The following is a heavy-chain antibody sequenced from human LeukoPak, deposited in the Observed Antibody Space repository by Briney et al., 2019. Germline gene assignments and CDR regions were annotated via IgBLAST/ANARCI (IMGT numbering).Heavy chain of an antibody. Sequence: GGSLRLSCAASGFTFSSYSMNWVRQAPGKGLEWVSSISSSSYIYYADSVKGRFTISRDNAKNSLYLQMNSLRAEDTAVYYCARVWSITMVRGVIYYFDYWGQGTLVTVSS. CDR1: GFTFSSYS. J-gene: IGHJ4*02. CDR3: ARVWSITMVRGVIYYFDY. D-gene: IGHD3-10*01. CDR2: ISSSSYI. V-gene: IGHV3-21*01.